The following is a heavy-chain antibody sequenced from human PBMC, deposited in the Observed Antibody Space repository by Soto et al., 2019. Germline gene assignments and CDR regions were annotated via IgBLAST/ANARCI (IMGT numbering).Heavy chain of an antibody. CDR2: IYYSGST. V-gene: IGHV4-39*01. J-gene: IGHJ5*02. D-gene: IGHD3-3*01. CDR1: GGSISSSSYY. Sequence: QLQLQESGPGLVKPSETLSLTCTVSGGSISSSSYYWGWIRQPPGKGLEWIGSIYYSGSTYYNPSLKSRVTISVDTSKNQFSLKLSSVTAADTAVYYCARHQGTIFGVVITPPSWFDPWGQGTLVTVSS. CDR3: ARHQGTIFGVVITPPSWFDP.